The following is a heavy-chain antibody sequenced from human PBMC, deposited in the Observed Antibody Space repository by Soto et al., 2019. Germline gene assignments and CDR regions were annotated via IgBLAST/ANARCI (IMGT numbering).Heavy chain of an antibody. CDR1: GGSISSSNW. D-gene: IGHD3-10*01. V-gene: IGHV4-4*02. J-gene: IGHJ4*02. CDR2: IYHSGST. CDR3: AGSTGSGSYYDY. Sequence: SETLSLTCAVSGGSISSSNWWSWVRQPPGKGLEWIGEIYHSGSTNYNPSLKSRVTISVDKSKNQFSLKLRSVTAADTAVYYCAGSTGSGSYYDYWGQGTLVTVSS.